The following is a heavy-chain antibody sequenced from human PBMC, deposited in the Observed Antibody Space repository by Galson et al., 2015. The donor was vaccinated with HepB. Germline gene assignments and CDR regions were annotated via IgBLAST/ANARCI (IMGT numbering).Heavy chain of an antibody. J-gene: IGHJ4*02. D-gene: IGHD6-13*01. CDR1: GFTFSNAW. V-gene: IGHV3-15*01. CDR2: IKSKTDGGTT. Sequence: SLRLSCAASGFTFSNAWMSWVRQAPGKGLEWVGRIKSKTDGGTTDYAAPVKGRFTISRDDSKNTLYLQMNSLKTEDTAVYYCTTEDSSSWYYFDYWGQGTLVTVSS. CDR3: TTEDSSSWYYFDY.